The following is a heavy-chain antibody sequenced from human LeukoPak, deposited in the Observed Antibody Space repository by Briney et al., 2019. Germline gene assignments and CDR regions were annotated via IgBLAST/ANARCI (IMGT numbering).Heavy chain of an antibody. V-gene: IGHV3-53*01. CDR1: GFTVSSNY. CDR3: ARGRYGDYAYYGMDV. CDR2: IYSGGST. Sequence: GGSLRLSCAASGFTVSSNYMSWVRQAPGKGLEWVSVIYSGGSTYYADSVKGRFTISRDNSKNTLYLQMNSLRAEDTAVYYCARGRYGDYAYYGMDVWGKGTTVTVSS. D-gene: IGHD4-17*01. J-gene: IGHJ6*04.